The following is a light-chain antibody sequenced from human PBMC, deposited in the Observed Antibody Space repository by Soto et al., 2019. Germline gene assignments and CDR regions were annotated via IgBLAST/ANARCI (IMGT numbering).Light chain of an antibody. J-gene: IGLJ2*01. CDR2: EVS. CDR1: SSDVGGYDY. Sequence: QSALTQPASVSGSPGQSITLSCTGTSSDVGGYDYVSWYQQHPGKAPKLIISEVSNRPSGVSNRFSGSKSGNTASLTISGLQAEDEADDYFAAYAGSDNVIFGGGTQLTVL. V-gene: IGLV2-14*01. CDR3: AAYAGSDNVI.